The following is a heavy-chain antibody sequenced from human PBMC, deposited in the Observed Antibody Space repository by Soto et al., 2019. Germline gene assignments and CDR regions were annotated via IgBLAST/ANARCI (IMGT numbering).Heavy chain of an antibody. J-gene: IGHJ4*02. CDR2: IYYSGST. Sequence: SETLSLTCTVSGGSISSYYWSWIRQPPGKGLEWIGYIYYSGSTNYNPSLKSRVTISVDTSKNQFSLKLSSVTAADTAVYYCARARRQLVSDYWGQGTLVTVSS. V-gene: IGHV4-59*01. CDR3: ARARRQLVSDY. CDR1: GGSISSYY. D-gene: IGHD6-6*01.